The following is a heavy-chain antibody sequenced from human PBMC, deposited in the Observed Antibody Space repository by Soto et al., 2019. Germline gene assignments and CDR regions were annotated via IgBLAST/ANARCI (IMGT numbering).Heavy chain of an antibody. CDR2: IIPIFGTA. CDR1: GGTFSSYA. Sequence: SVKVSCKASGGTFSSYAISWVRQAPGQGLEWMGGIIPIFGTANYAQKFQGRVTITADESTSTAYMELSSLRSEDTAVYYCARAIAAAGNWFDPWGQGTLVTVSS. D-gene: IGHD6-13*01. CDR3: ARAIAAAGNWFDP. V-gene: IGHV1-69*13. J-gene: IGHJ5*02.